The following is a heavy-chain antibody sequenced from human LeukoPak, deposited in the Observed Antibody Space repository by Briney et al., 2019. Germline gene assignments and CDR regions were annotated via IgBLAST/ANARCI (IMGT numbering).Heavy chain of an antibody. CDR2: INHSGST. J-gene: IGHJ4*02. CDR1: GGSFSGYY. CDR3: ARVGSPSVAGVFDY. Sequence: SETPSLTCAVYGGSFSGYYWSCIRQPPGKGLEWIGEINHSGSTNYNPSLKSRVTISVDTSKNQFSLKLSSVTSADTAVYYCARVGSPSVAGVFDYWGQGTLVTVSS. D-gene: IGHD2-15*01. V-gene: IGHV4-34*01.